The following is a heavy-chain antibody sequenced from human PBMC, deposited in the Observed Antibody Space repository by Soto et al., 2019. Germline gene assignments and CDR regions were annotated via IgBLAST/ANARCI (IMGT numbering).Heavy chain of an antibody. CDR3: ARDGGGYVSPGFHYGIDV. Sequence: SETLSLTCTVSGGSISSGDYYWGWIRQPPGKGLEWIGYIYYSGSTYYHPSLQSRVTISIDASKNQFSLKLRSVTAADTAMYYCARDGGGYVSPGFHYGIDVWGQGTTVTVSS. CDR2: IYYSGST. D-gene: IGHD5-12*01. V-gene: IGHV4-30-4*01. J-gene: IGHJ6*02. CDR1: GGSISSGDYY.